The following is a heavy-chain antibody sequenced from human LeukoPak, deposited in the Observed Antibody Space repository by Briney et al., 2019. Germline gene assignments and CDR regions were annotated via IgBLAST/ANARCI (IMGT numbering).Heavy chain of an antibody. J-gene: IGHJ3*02. D-gene: IGHD4-17*01. CDR2: ISSSSSYI. CDR3: ARDRDYGDNDAFDI. CDR1: GFTFSSYS. V-gene: IGHV3-21*01. Sequence: GGSLILSCAASGFTFSSYSMNWVRQAPGKGLEWVSSISSSSSYIYYADSVKGRFTISRDNAKNSLYLQMNSLRAEDTAVYYCARDRDYGDNDAFDIWGQGTMVTVSS.